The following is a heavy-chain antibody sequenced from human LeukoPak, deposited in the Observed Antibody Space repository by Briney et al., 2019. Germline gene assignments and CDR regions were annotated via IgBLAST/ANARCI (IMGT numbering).Heavy chain of an antibody. V-gene: IGHV4-34*01. D-gene: IGHD4-17*01. CDR2: INHSGST. Sequence: SETLSLTCAVYGGSFSGYYWSWIRQPPGKGLEWIGEINHSGSTNYNPSLKSRVTISVDTSKNQFSLKLSSVTAADTAVYYCARGWMTTVIYYYYYYGMDVWGQGTTVTVSS. J-gene: IGHJ6*02. CDR1: GGSFSGYY. CDR3: ARGWMTTVIYYYYYYGMDV.